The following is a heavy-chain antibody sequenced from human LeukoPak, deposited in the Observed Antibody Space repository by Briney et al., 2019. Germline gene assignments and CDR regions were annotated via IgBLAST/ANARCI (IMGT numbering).Heavy chain of an antibody. D-gene: IGHD3-22*01. CDR2: IWYDGSNT. CDR1: GFTFSSYG. Sequence: GGSLRLSCAASGFTFSSYGMHWVRQAPGKGLEWVTIIWYDGSNTYYADSVKGRFTISRDNSKNTLYLQMNSLRAEDTAVYYCARDDDSSGYIVDYWGQGTLVTVSS. CDR3: ARDDDSSGYIVDY. V-gene: IGHV3-33*01. J-gene: IGHJ4*02.